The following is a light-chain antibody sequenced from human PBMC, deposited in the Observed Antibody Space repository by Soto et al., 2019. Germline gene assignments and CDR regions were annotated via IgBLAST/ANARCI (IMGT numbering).Light chain of an antibody. CDR2: KAS. CDR1: QSISSW. V-gene: IGKV1-5*03. J-gene: IGKJ1*01. Sequence: IQMTQSPSTLSASVGDRVTITCRASQSISSWFAWYQQKPGKAPKLLIYKASSLESGVPSRFSGSGSGTEFTLTISSLQPDDFATYYCQQYNSYPWTFGQGTKVDI. CDR3: QQYNSYPWT.